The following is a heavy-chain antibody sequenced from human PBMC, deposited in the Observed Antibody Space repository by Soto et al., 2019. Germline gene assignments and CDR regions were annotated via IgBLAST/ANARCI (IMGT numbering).Heavy chain of an antibody. V-gene: IGHV5-51*01. J-gene: IGHJ6*02. CDR2: IYPGDSDT. D-gene: IGHD6-6*01. CDR3: WAVSSSSPYYYYGMDV. Sequence: PGESLKISCKGSGYSFTSYWIGWVRQMPGKGLEWMGIIYPGDSDTRYSPSFQGQVAISADKSISTAYLQWSSLKASDTAMYYCWAVSSSSPYYYYGMDVWGQGTTVTVSS. CDR1: GYSFTSYW.